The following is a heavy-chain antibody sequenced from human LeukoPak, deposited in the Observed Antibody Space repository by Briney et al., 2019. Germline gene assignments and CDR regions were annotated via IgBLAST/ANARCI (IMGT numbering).Heavy chain of an antibody. CDR2: INHSGST. CDR1: GGSFSGYY. Sequence: SETLSLTCAVYGGSFSGYYWSWIRQPPGKGLEWIGEINHSGSTNYNPPLKSRVTISVDTSKNQFSLKLSSVTAADTAVYYCARAGLGYCSGGSCYWFDPWGQGTLVTVSS. V-gene: IGHV4-34*01. CDR3: ARAGLGYCSGGSCYWFDP. D-gene: IGHD2-15*01. J-gene: IGHJ5*02.